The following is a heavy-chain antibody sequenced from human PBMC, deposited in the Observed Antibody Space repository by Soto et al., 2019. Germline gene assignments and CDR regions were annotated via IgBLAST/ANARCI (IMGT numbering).Heavy chain of an antibody. CDR3: ARVPGP. J-gene: IGHJ5*02. V-gene: IGHV4-30-2*01. CDR2: IYHSGST. CDR1: GGSISSGGYS. Sequence: QLQLQESGSGLVKPSQTLSLTCAVSGGSISSGGYSWSWIRQPPGKGLEWIGYIYHSGSTYYNPSLMLRATIAVDRSKYQFSLKLSSGTAAYTAVYYCARVPGPWGQGTLVTVSS.